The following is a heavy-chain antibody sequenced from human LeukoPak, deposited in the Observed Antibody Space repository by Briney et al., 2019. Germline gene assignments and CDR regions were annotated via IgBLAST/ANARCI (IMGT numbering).Heavy chain of an antibody. CDR1: GGSVSSANYY. V-gene: IGHV4-61*02. CDR3: ARCLTKTYYYYYMDV. CDR2: INTSGST. J-gene: IGHJ6*03. Sequence: SETLSLTCTVSGGSVSSANYYWSWIRQPAGKGLEWIGRINTSGSTHYNSSLKSRVTMSVDSSKNQFSLKLRSVTAADTAVYYCARCLTKTYYYYYMDVWGKGTTVTVSS. D-gene: IGHD3-9*01.